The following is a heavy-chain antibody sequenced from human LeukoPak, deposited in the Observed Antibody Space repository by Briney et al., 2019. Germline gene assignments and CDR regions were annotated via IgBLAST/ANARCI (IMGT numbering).Heavy chain of an antibody. D-gene: IGHD2-2*01. CDR1: GFTFSSYA. Sequence: GGSLKLSCAASGFTFSSYAMHWVRQAPGKGLEWVAVISYDGSNKYYADSVKGRFTISRDNSKNTLYLQMNSLRAEDTAVYYCARLHCSSTSCYVEADYWGQGTLVTVSS. V-gene: IGHV3-30*04. CDR3: ARLHCSSTSCYVEADY. CDR2: ISYDGSNK. J-gene: IGHJ4*02.